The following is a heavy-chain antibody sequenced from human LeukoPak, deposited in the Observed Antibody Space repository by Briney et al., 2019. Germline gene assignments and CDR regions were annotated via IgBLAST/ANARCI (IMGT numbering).Heavy chain of an antibody. V-gene: IGHV1-69*01. J-gene: IGHJ3*02. D-gene: IGHD3-22*01. CDR1: GGTFSSYA. Sequence: GASVKVSCKASGGTFSSYAISWVRQAPGQGLEWMGGIIPIFGTANYAQKFQGRVTITADDSTSTAYMELSSLRSEDTAVYYCARDYYDSSGYGYDAFDIWGQGTMVTVSS. CDR2: IIPIFGTA. CDR3: ARDYYDSSGYGYDAFDI.